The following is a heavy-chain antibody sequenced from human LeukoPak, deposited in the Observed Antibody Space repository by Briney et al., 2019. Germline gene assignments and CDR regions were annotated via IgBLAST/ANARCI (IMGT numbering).Heavy chain of an antibody. CDR3: ARDQEGFDY. CDR2: IYPRDGST. CDR1: GYSFTNNY. J-gene: IGHJ4*02. V-gene: IGHV1-46*01. Sequence: GASVEVSCKASGYSFTNNYIHWVRQAPGQGLEWMGMIYPRDGSTSYAQRFQDRVTVTRDTSTSTVHMELSGLRAEDTALYYCARDQEGFDYWGQGTLVTVSS.